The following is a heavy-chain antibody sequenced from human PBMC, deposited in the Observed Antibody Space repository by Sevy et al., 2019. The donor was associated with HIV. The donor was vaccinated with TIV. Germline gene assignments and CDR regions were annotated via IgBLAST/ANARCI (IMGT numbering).Heavy chain of an antibody. J-gene: IGHJ5*02. CDR1: GFSFDNYV. V-gene: IGHV3-49*03. CDR3: SRDRYGSQSYAADH. Sequence: GGSLRLSCSASGFSFDNYVMNWFRQAPGKVLEWVGFIRSKLYGGTTEYAASVKGRFTISRDDSKSIAYLQMNSLKTEDSGVYYCSRDRYGSQSYAADHWGQGTLVTVSS. CDR2: IRSKLYGGTT. D-gene: IGHD3-10*01.